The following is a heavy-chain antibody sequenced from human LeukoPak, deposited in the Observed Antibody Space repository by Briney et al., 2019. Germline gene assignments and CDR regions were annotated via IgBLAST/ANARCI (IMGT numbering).Heavy chain of an antibody. V-gene: IGHV4-39*02. CDR2: IYYSGST. Sequence: SETLSLTCTVSGGSISSSSYYWGWIRQPPGKGLEWIGSIYYSGSTYYNPSLKSRVTISVDTSKNQFSLKLSSVTAADTAVYYCAREEPLGYCSSTSCYRMSWFDPWGQGTLVTVSS. CDR3: AREEPLGYCSSTSCYRMSWFDP. J-gene: IGHJ5*02. CDR1: GGSISSSSYY. D-gene: IGHD2-2*02.